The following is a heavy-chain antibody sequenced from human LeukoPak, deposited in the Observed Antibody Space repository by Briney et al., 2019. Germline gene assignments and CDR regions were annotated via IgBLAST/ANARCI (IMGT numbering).Heavy chain of an antibody. V-gene: IGHV3-64*01. CDR1: GFTLTNFA. J-gene: IGHJ5*02. CDR3: ARGGSLSAYDA. CDR2: MSSDGGTT. D-gene: IGHD2/OR15-2a*01. Sequence: GGSLRLSCATSGFTLTNFAMHWVRQAPGKGLEYVSAMSSDGGTTYYANSVKGRFTMSRDKSKNAVYLQMGSLRPDDMAVYYCARGGSLSAYDAWGQGTLVTVSS.